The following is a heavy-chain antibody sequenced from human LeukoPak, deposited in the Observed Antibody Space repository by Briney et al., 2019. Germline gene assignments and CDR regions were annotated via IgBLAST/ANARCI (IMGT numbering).Heavy chain of an antibody. J-gene: IGHJ3*02. CDR1: GFTFSSYA. D-gene: IGHD3-9*01. CDR2: ISGSGGST. V-gene: IGHV3-23*01. Sequence: GGSLRLSCAASGFTFSSYAMTWVRQAPGKGLEWVSAISGSGGSTYYADSVKGRFTISRDNSKSTLYLQINSLRAEDTAVYYCAKGYDILTLDAFDIWGQGTMVTVSS. CDR3: AKGYDILTLDAFDI.